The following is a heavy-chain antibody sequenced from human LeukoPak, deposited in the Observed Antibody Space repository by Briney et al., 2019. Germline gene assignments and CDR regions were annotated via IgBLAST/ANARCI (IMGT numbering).Heavy chain of an antibody. Sequence: PSETLSLTCTVSGGSISSSSYYWGWIRQPPGKGLEWIGSIYYSGSTYYNPSLKSRVTISVDTSKNQFSLKLSSVTAADTAVYYCARLDLLTYGDYGGDYWGQGTLVTVSS. CDR2: IYYSGST. CDR1: GGSISSSSYY. J-gene: IGHJ4*02. CDR3: ARLDLLTYGDYGGDY. D-gene: IGHD4-17*01. V-gene: IGHV4-39*01.